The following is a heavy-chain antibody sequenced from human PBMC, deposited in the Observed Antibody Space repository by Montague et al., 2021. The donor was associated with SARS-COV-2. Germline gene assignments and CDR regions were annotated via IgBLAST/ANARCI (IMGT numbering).Heavy chain of an antibody. CDR1: GGSISSYY. Sequence: SETLSLTCTVSGGSISSYYWSWIRQPPGRGLQWIGYISYSGSTNYSPSLKSRVTISVDTSKNQFSLKLSSVTAADTAVYYCARRGSSVWGVTVSAELDYWGQGILVIVSS. D-gene: IGHD3-10*01. J-gene: IGHJ4*02. CDR3: ARRGSSVWGVTVSAELDY. CDR2: ISYSGST. V-gene: IGHV4-59*12.